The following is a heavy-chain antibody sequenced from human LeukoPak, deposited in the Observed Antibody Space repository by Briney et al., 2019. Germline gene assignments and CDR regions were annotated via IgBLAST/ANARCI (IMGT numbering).Heavy chain of an antibody. Sequence: ASVKVSCKASGYTFTSYDINWVRQATGQGLEWMGWMNPNSGNTGYAQKFQGRVTMTTKTSISTAYMELSSLRSEDTAVYYCARGRNFYDSSGYHLPYMDVWGKGTTVTVSS. CDR2: MNPNSGNT. D-gene: IGHD3-22*01. J-gene: IGHJ6*03. CDR3: ARGRNFYDSSGYHLPYMDV. V-gene: IGHV1-8*01. CDR1: GYTFTSYD.